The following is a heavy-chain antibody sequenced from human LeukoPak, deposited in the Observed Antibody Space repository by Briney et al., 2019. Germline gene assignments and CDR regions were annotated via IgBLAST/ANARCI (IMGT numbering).Heavy chain of an antibody. D-gene: IGHD2-15*01. J-gene: IGHJ3*02. CDR1: GFTFSSYA. CDR2: ISYDGSNK. V-gene: IGHV3-30-3*01. Sequence: GGSLRLSCAASGFTFSSYAMHWVRQAPGKGLEWVAVISYDGSNKYYADSVKGRFTISRDNSKNTLYLQMNSLRAEDTAVYYCAKEIVVVHAFDIWGQGTMVTVSS. CDR3: AKEIVVVHAFDI.